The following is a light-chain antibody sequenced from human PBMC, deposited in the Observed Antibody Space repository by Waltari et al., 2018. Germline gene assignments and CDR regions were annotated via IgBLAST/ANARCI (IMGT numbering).Light chain of an antibody. CDR1: TGADSSVPY. Sequence: QDLVTQEPSLTLSPGGTVTLTCGSRTGADSSVPYPHWFQQKPGQAPMTLIYDTRNNHPRNPARFSGSLLGGKAALTLSGAQPEDEAEYYCLLFYSGARVFGGGTKLTVL. V-gene: IGLV7-46*01. J-gene: IGLJ2*01. CDR3: LLFYSGARV. CDR2: DTR.